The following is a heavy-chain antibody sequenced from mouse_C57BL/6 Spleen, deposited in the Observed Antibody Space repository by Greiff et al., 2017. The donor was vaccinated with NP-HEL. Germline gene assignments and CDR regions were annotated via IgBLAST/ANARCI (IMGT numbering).Heavy chain of an antibody. CDR3: ARDRDGSSHWYFDV. CDR1: GYTFTSYW. V-gene: IGHV1-50*01. J-gene: IGHJ1*03. D-gene: IGHD1-1*01. CDR2: IDPSDSYT. Sequence: VQLQQPGAELVKPGASVKLSCKASGYTFTSYWMQWVKQRPGQGLEWIGEIDPSDSYTNYNQKFKGKATLTVDTSSSTAYMQLSSLTSEDSAVYYCARDRDGSSHWYFDVWGTGTTVTVSS.